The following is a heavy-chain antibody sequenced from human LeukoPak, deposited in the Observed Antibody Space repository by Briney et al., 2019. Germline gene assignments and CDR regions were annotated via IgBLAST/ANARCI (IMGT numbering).Heavy chain of an antibody. CDR1: GCTFDDYA. V-gene: IGHV3-9*01. J-gene: IGHJ4*02. CDR2: ISWNSGSI. Sequence: PGRSLRLSCAASGCTFDDYAMHWVRQAPGKGLEWVSGISWNSGSIGYADSVKGRFTISRDNAKNSLYLQMNSLRAEDTALYYCAKAVNSQGYFDYWGQGTLVTVSS. CDR3: AKAVNSQGYFDY. D-gene: IGHD3-16*02.